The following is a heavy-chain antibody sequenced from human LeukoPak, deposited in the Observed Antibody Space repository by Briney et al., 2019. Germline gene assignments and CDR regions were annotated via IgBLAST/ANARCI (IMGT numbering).Heavy chain of an antibody. CDR3: AKEPLRYLDWLLPYFDY. Sequence: PGGSLRLSCAASGFTFSSYAMSWVRQAPGKGLERVSAISGSGGSTYYADSVKGRFTISRDNSKNTLYLQMNSLRAEDTAVYYCAKEPLRYLDWLLPYFDYWGQGTLVTVSS. V-gene: IGHV3-23*01. CDR2: ISGSGGST. D-gene: IGHD3-9*01. CDR1: GFTFSSYA. J-gene: IGHJ4*02.